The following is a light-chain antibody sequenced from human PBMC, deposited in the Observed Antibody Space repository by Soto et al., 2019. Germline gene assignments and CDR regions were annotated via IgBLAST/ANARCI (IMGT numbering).Light chain of an antibody. CDR3: QKRSNWPPIP. J-gene: IGKJ4*01. Sequence: EIVLTQSPATLSLSPGERATLSCRASQSVSSYLAWYQQKPGQAPRLLIYDASNRATGIPARFSGSGSGTALPLPIGSLGPEDFAVYYGQKRSNWPPIPFGGGPRWRSN. CDR2: DAS. CDR1: QSVSSY. V-gene: IGKV3-11*01.